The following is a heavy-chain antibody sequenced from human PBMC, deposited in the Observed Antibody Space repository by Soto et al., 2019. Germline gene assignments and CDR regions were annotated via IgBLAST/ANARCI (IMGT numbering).Heavy chain of an antibody. Sequence: SETLSLTCAVSGYSISSGYYWGWIRQPPGKGLEWIGSIYHSGSTYYNPSLKSRVTISVDTSKNQFSLKLSSVTAADTAVYYCARQRLRYFDWLLYPYYFDYWGQGTLVTVSS. J-gene: IGHJ4*02. CDR3: ARQRLRYFDWLLYPYYFDY. CDR1: GYSISSGYY. V-gene: IGHV4-38-2*01. CDR2: IYHSGST. D-gene: IGHD3-9*01.